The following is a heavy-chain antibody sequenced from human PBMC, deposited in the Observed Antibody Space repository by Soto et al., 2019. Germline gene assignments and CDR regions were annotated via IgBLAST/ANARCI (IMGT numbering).Heavy chain of an antibody. J-gene: IGHJ3*02. D-gene: IGHD2-21*01. CDR3: AREVEIATIPGSDAFDI. Sequence: QVQLVQSGAEVKKPGSSVKVSCKASGGTFSSYAISWVRQAPGQGLEWMGGIIPIFGTANYAQKFQGRVTITADESTSTAYMELSSLRSEDTAVYYCAREVEIATIPGSDAFDIWGQGTMVTVSS. CDR1: GGTFSSYA. CDR2: IIPIFGTA. V-gene: IGHV1-69*12.